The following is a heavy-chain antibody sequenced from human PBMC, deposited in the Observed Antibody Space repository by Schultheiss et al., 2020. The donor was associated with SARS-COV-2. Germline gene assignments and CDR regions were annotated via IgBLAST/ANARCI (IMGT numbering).Heavy chain of an antibody. CDR2: IYTSGST. CDR1: GGSISSYY. J-gene: IGHJ6*02. D-gene: IGHD1-7*01. CDR3: ARTRTGTTPYYYYGMDV. Sequence: SETLSLTCTVSGGSISSYYWSWIRQPAGKGLEWIGRIYTSGSTNYNPSLKSRVTISVDTSKNQFSLKLSSVTAADTAVYYCARTRTGTTPYYYYGMDVWGQGTTVTVSS. V-gene: IGHV4-4*07.